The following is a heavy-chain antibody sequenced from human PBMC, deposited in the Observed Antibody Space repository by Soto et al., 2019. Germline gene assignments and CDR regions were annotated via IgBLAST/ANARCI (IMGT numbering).Heavy chain of an antibody. D-gene: IGHD2-15*01. CDR1: GYSFTNYG. J-gene: IGHJ4*02. CDR3: ARDPGAASFDF. V-gene: IGHV1-18*01. CDR2: INTSNDNK. Sequence: ASVKVSCKASGYSFTNYGISWVRQAPGEGLEWVGWINTSNDNKLYAQKLQGRLTLTTDTSTSTAYMDLTTLRSDDTAVYFCARDPGAASFDFWAQGTLVTVSS.